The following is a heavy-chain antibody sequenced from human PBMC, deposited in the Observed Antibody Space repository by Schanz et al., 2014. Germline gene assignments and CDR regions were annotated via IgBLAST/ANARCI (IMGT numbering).Heavy chain of an antibody. Sequence: VQLVESGGGVVQPGGSLRLSCAASGFTFSTYWMSWVRQAPGKGLEWVANIKQDESERSYVDSVKGRFTISRDNAKNSLYLQMNSLRAEDTAVYYCARDKGGYYPFDYWGQGAVVIVSS. D-gene: IGHD3-3*01. CDR2: IKQDESER. V-gene: IGHV3-7*01. CDR1: GFTFSTYW. CDR3: ARDKGGYYPFDY. J-gene: IGHJ4*02.